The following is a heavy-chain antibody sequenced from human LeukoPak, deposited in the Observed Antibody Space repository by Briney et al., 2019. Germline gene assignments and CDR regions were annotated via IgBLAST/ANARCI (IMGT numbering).Heavy chain of an antibody. V-gene: IGHV3-21*01. D-gene: IGHD6-6*01. CDR1: GFTFSSYS. CDR3: ARGVHYSSSAGGDY. Sequence: PGGSLRLSCAASGFTFSSYSMNWVRQAPGKGPEWVSSISSSSSYIYYADSVKGRFTISRDNAKNSLYLQMNSLRAEDTAVYYCARGVHYSSSAGGDYWGQGTLVTVSS. CDR2: ISSSSSYI. J-gene: IGHJ4*02.